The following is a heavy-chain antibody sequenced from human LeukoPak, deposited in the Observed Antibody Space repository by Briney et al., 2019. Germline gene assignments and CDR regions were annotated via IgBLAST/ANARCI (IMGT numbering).Heavy chain of an antibody. CDR3: AKDLLRFLEWPEGMDV. J-gene: IGHJ6*02. CDR1: GFTFSSYS. CDR2: ISYDGSTK. Sequence: GGSLRLSCAASGFTFSSYSMHWVRQAPGKGLEWVAGISYDGSTKYYADSVKVRFTISIGSSKNNLYLQLNSLISEDTAVYYGAKDLLRFLEWPEGMDVWGRGTTVTVAS. D-gene: IGHD3-3*01. V-gene: IGHV3-30*18.